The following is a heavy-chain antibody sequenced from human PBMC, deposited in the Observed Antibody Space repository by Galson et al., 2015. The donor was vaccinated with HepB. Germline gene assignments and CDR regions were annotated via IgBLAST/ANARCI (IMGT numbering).Heavy chain of an antibody. D-gene: IGHD6-13*01. V-gene: IGHV6-1*01. CDR2: TYYRSKWYN. CDR1: GDSVSSNSAA. Sequence: CAISGDSVSSNSAAWNWIRQSPSRGLEWLGRTYYRSKWYNDYAVSVKSRITINPDTSKNQFSLQLNSVTPEDTAVYYCARDGSAAGILYYYYGMDVWGQGTTVTVSS. J-gene: IGHJ6*02. CDR3: ARDGSAAGILYYYYGMDV.